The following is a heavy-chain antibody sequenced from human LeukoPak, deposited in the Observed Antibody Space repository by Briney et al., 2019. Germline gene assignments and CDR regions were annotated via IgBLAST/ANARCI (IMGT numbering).Heavy chain of an antibody. CDR1: GGSISSGDYY. J-gene: IGHJ4*02. V-gene: IGHV4-30-4*01. CDR3: ARKPYGSGRFDY. D-gene: IGHD3-10*01. CDR2: IYYSGSI. Sequence: SQTLSLTCAVSGGSISSGDYYWSWIRQPPGKGLEWIGYIYYSGSIYYNPSLKSRVTISVDTSKNQFSLKLNSVTAADTAVYYCARKPYGSGRFDYWGQGTLVTVSS.